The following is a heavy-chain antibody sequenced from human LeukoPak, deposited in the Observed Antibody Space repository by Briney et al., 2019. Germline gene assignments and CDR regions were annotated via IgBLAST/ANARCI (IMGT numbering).Heavy chain of an antibody. CDR2: ISHVGIT. CDR1: GDSISSYYY. V-gene: IGHV4-4*02. CDR3: ARRDRSLIVSAFFFDV. Sequence: ASGTLSLTCTVSGDSISSYYYWTWVRQPPGRGLQWIGDISHVGITNYKASLKSRVSISVDKSNNQFSLRLTSVTAADTAIYYCARRDRSLIVSAFFFDVWGRGTTVTVSS. J-gene: IGHJ6*04. D-gene: IGHD2-15*01.